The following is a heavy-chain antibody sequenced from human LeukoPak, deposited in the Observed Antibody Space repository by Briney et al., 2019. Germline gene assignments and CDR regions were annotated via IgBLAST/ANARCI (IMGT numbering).Heavy chain of an antibody. CDR1: GFTFSTYSMN. Sequence: GSLRLSCAASGFTFSTYSMNWVRQAPGKGLEWIGSIYYSGSTYYNPSLKSRVTISVDTSKNQFSLKLSSVTAADTAVYYCARLPETYDILTGYYLLLFDYWGQGTLVAVSS. CDR2: IYYSGST. D-gene: IGHD3-9*01. V-gene: IGHV4-39*01. J-gene: IGHJ4*02. CDR3: ARLPETYDILTGYYLLLFDY.